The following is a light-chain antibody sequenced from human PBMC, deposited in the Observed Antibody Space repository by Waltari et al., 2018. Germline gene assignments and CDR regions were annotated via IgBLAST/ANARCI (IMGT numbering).Light chain of an antibody. Sequence: QSALTQPASVSGSPGQSITIPCTGTSSAVGSYNLVSWYQQYPGKAPKLMIYEGSKRPSGVSNRFSGSKSGNTASLTISGLQAEDEADYYCCSYAGSSTFYVFGTGTKVTVL. CDR1: SSAVGSYNL. J-gene: IGLJ1*01. CDR2: EGS. V-gene: IGLV2-23*01. CDR3: CSYAGSSTFYV.